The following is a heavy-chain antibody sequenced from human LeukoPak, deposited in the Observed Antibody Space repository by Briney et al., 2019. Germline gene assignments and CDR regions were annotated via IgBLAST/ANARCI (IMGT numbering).Heavy chain of an antibody. D-gene: IGHD1-26*01. V-gene: IGHV3-7*01. Sequence: PGGSLRLSCAASGFTFSSYWMSWVRQAPGKGLEWVANIKQDGSEKYYVDSVKGRFTISRDNAKNSLYLQMNSLRAEDTAVYYCARSPRGGSYKRDSAFDIWGQGTMVTVSS. CDR2: IKQDGSEK. CDR3: ARSPRGGSYKRDSAFDI. J-gene: IGHJ3*02. CDR1: GFTFSSYW.